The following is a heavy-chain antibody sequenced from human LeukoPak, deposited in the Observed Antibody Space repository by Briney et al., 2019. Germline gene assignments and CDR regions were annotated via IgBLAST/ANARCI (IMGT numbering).Heavy chain of an antibody. J-gene: IGHJ5*02. CDR3: AREGGDPRWLDP. V-gene: IGHV4-4*07. D-gene: IGHD6-25*01. Sequence: PSETLSLTCTVSGGSISTFYWTWIRQPAGKGLEWIGRINNSGSTNYNPSLRSRVSMSVDRSKNQFPVTLSSVTAADTAVYFCAREGGDPRWLDPWGQGTLVTVSS. CDR2: INNSGST. CDR1: GGSISTFY.